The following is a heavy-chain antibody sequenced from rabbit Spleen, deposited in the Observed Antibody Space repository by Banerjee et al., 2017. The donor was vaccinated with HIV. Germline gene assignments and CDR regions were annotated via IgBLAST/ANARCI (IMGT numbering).Heavy chain of an antibody. J-gene: IGHJ4*01. CDR3: ATTYGSGADSRYFIL. V-gene: IGHV1S45*01. CDR1: GFSFSSSYY. Sequence: QEKLVESGGGLVQPEGSLTLTCTASGFSFSSSYYMCWVRQAPGKGLEWIACINAATGKPVYATWAKGRFTISRTSSTTVALQMTGMTAADTATYFCATTYGSGADSRYFILWGPGTLVTVS. D-gene: IGHD5-1*01. CDR2: INAATGKP.